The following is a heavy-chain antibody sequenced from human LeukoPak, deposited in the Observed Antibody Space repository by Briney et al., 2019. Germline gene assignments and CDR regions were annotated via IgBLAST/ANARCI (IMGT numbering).Heavy chain of an antibody. D-gene: IGHD6-13*01. V-gene: IGHV3-23*01. Sequence: GGSLRLSCAASGLTFSSYAMSWVRQAPGKGLEWVSAISGSGGSTYYADSVKGRFTISRDNSKNTLYLQMNSLRAEDTAVYYCAKGVDSSSRGGNWFDPWGQGTLVTVSS. CDR3: AKGVDSSSRGGNWFDP. J-gene: IGHJ5*02. CDR1: GLTFSSYA. CDR2: ISGSGGST.